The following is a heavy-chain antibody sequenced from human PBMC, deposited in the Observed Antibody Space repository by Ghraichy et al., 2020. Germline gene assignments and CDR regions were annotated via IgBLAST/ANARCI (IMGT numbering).Heavy chain of an antibody. CDR3: ARRWLLDY. D-gene: IGHD5-24*01. Sequence: GSLRLSCAASGFTFSSYSMNWVRQAPGKGLEWVSYISSSSSTIYYADSVKGRFTISRDNAKNSLYLQMNSLRAEDTAVYYCARRWLLDYWGQGTLVTVSS. V-gene: IGHV3-48*01. CDR2: ISSSSSTI. J-gene: IGHJ4*02. CDR1: GFTFSSYS.